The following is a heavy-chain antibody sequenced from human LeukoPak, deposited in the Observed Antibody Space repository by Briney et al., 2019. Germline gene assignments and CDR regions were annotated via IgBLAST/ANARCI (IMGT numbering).Heavy chain of an antibody. Sequence: PGGSLRLSCAASGFTFSNYAMTWVRQAPGKGLEWISSISGNGAHTHYADSVEGRFTISRNNAGDTLFLQMNSLRAEDTGVYYCATDLSGRQDYWGQGTLVTVSS. CDR1: GFTFSNYA. D-gene: IGHD5-12*01. V-gene: IGHV3-23*01. CDR2: ISGNGAHT. J-gene: IGHJ4*02. CDR3: ATDLSGRQDY.